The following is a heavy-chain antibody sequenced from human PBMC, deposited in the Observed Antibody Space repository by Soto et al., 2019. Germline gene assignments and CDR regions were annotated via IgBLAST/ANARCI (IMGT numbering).Heavy chain of an antibody. J-gene: IGHJ4*02. Sequence: PGGSLRLSCAASGFSLSSPWMHWVRQAPGEGLVWVSRIDTEGFGTSYADSVKGRFTVSRDNAKKMLYLQMSSLRAEDTAVYYCVRLGGSSEIDSWGQGTLVPVYS. D-gene: IGHD6-13*01. CDR2: IDTEGFGT. CDR1: GFSLSSPW. V-gene: IGHV3-74*01. CDR3: VRLGGSSEIDS.